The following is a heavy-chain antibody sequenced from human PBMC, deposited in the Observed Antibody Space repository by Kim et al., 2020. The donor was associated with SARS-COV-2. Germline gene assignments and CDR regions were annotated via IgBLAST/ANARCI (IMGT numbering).Heavy chain of an antibody. D-gene: IGHD6-19*01. J-gene: IGHJ5*02. CDR1: GFTFDDYG. Sequence: GGSLRLSCAASGFTFDDYGMSWVRQAPGKGLEWVSGINWNGGSTGYADSVKGRFTISRDNAKNSLYLQMNSLRAEDTALYYCARSVAFRSRYIWFDPWGQGTLVTVSS. V-gene: IGHV3-20*04. CDR2: INWNGGST. CDR3: ARSVAFRSRYIWFDP.